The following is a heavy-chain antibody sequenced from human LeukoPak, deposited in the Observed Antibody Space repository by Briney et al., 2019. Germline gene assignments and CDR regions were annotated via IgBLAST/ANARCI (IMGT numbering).Heavy chain of an antibody. Sequence: GGSLRLSCAASGFTFSSYGMHWVRQAPGKGLEWVAVISYDGSNKYYADSVKGRFTISRDNSNNTLYLQMSSLGAEDTAVYYCAKDWGMGDQLLRIDYWGQGTLVTVSS. CDR2: ISYDGSNK. CDR3: AKDWGMGDQLLRIDY. D-gene: IGHD2-2*01. J-gene: IGHJ4*02. V-gene: IGHV3-30*18. CDR1: GFTFSSYG.